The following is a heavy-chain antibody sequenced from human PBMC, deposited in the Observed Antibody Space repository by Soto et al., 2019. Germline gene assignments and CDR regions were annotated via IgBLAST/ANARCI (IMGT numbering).Heavy chain of an antibody. CDR1: GLTFSNAW. CDR2: IKSRTDGGTT. J-gene: IGHJ4*02. CDR3: TTQYYYDRSGSFLS. V-gene: IGHV3-15*01. Sequence: EVQLVESGGGLVKPGGSLRLSCAVSGLTFSNAWMTWVRQAPGKGLEWVGRIKSRTDGGTTDFAAPVTGRFTISGDDSKNTLYLQMNSLKTEDTAVYYCTTQYYYDRSGSFLSWGQGTLVTVAS. D-gene: IGHD3-22*01.